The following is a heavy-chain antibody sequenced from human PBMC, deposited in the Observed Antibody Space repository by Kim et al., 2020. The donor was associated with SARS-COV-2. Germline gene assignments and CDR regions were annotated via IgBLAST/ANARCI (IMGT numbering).Heavy chain of an antibody. CDR2: IYPGDSDT. J-gene: IGHJ4*02. D-gene: IGHD5-12*01. CDR3: ARRVNSGFDQGYYFEN. V-gene: IGHV5-51*01. CDR1: GYSFSNYW. Sequence: GESLQISCQGSGYSFSNYWIGWVRQMPGKGLEWMGMIYPGDSDTRYSPSFKGQVTISADKSINTAYLQWSSLKASDTAMYYCARRVNSGFDQGYYFENWGQGPLATVAS.